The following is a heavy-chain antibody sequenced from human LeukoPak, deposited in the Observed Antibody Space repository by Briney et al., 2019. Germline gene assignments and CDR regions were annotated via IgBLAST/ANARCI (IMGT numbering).Heavy chain of an antibody. D-gene: IGHD6-19*01. CDR1: GGSISSSSYF. Sequence: SETLSLTCTVSGGSISSSSYFWGWIRQPPGKGLEWIGNVYYSGITYYNPSLKSRVTMAIDTSKNQFSLRLSSMTAADTAVYYCARVEAVAVWFDPWGQGTLVTVSS. CDR3: ARVEAVAVWFDP. V-gene: IGHV4-39*07. J-gene: IGHJ5*02. CDR2: VYYSGIT.